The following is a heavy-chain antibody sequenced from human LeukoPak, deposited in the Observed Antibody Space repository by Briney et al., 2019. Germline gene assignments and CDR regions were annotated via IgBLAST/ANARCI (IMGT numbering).Heavy chain of an antibody. V-gene: IGHV4-61*01. CDR2: IYYSGST. CDR3: ATDHYDSSSYRPKKFAFDI. J-gene: IGHJ3*02. D-gene: IGHD3-22*01. Sequence: PSQTLSLTCTVSGGSISSGSYYWSWIRQPPGKGLAWIGYIYYSGSTNYNPSLKSRVTISVDASKNQFSLKLTSVTAADTAVYYCATDHYDSSSYRPKKFAFDIWGQGTMVTVSS. CDR1: GGSISSGSYY.